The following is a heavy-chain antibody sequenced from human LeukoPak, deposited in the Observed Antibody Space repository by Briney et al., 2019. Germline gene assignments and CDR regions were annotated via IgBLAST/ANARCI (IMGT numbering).Heavy chain of an antibody. CDR2: IKQGGSTT. D-gene: IGHD4-17*01. CDR3: ARGPDYGDRVDFLVS. CDR1: GFTFSSYS. Sequence: GGSLRLSCAVSGFTFSSYSMNWVRQAPGKGLEWVASIKQGGSTTFYADSVKGRFAVSRDDARTSLFLQMDSLSADDTAVYYCARGPDYGDRVDFLVSWGQGTQVTVSS. J-gene: IGHJ4*02. V-gene: IGHV3-7*01.